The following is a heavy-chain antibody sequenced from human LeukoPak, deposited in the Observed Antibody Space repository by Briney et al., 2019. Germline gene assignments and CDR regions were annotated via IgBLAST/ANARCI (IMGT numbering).Heavy chain of an antibody. CDR1: GGSISSYY. D-gene: IGHD6-19*01. CDR3: ARGKIAVAGKPFDY. V-gene: IGHV4-59*01. J-gene: IGHJ4*02. CDR2: IYYSGST. Sequence: PETLSLTCTVSGGSISSYYWSWIRQPPGKGLEWIGYIYYSGSTNYNPSLKSRVTISVDTSKNQFSLKLSSVTAADTAVYYCARGKIAVAGKPFDYWGQGTLVTVSS.